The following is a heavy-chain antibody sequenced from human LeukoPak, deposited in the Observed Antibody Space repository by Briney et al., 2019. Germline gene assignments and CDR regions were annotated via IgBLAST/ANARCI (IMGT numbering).Heavy chain of an antibody. CDR2: IYTSGST. V-gene: IGHV4-61*02. Sequence: PSETLSLTCTVSGGSISSGSYYWRWIRQPAGKGLEWIGRIYTSGSTNYNPSLKSRVTISVDTSKNQFSLKLSSVTAADTAVYYCARAKKGIAVAGDAFDIWGQGTMVTVSS. J-gene: IGHJ3*02. CDR3: ARAKKGIAVAGDAFDI. CDR1: GGSISSGSYY. D-gene: IGHD6-19*01.